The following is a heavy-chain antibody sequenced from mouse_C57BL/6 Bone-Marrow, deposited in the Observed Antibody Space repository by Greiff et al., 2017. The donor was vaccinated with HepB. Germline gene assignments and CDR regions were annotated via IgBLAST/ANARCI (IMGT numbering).Heavy chain of an antibody. CDR2: ISSGGDYI. J-gene: IGHJ4*01. Sequence: EVNLVESGAGLVKPGASLKLSCAASGFTFSSYAMSWVRQTPEKRLEWVAYISSGGDYIYYADTVKGRFTISRDNARNTLYLQMSRLKSEDAAMYYGTRCGLRWLDYWGQGTSVTVSS. CDR1: GFTFSSYA. CDR3: TRCGLRWLDY. V-gene: IGHV5-9-1*02. D-gene: IGHD1-1*02.